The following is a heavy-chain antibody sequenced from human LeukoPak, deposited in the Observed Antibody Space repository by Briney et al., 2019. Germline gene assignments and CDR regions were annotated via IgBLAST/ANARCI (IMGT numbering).Heavy chain of an antibody. Sequence: ASVKVSCKASVYTFTSYDINWVRQATGEGLEWMGWINPNTGNTGYAQKFQGRVTMTRNTSISTAYMELSSLRSEDTAVYYCARGRGFCSSTSCYNWFDPWGQGTLVTVSS. CDR1: VYTFTSYD. CDR2: INPNTGNT. V-gene: IGHV1-8*01. CDR3: ARGRGFCSSTSCYNWFDP. J-gene: IGHJ5*02. D-gene: IGHD2-2*01.